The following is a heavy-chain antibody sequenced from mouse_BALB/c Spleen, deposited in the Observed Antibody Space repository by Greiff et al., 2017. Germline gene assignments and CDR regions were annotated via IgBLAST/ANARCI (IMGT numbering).Heavy chain of an antibody. Sequence: QVTLKESGPGILQPSQTLSLTCSFSGFSLSTSGMGVSWIRQPSGKGLEWLAHIYWDDDKRYNPSLKSRLTISKDTSRNQVFLKITSVDTADTATYYCARRDSTMITTGFAYWGQGTLVTVSA. CDR2: IYWDDDK. V-gene: IGHV8-12*01. D-gene: IGHD2-4*01. CDR3: ARRDSTMITTGFAY. CDR1: GFSLSTSGMG. J-gene: IGHJ3*01.